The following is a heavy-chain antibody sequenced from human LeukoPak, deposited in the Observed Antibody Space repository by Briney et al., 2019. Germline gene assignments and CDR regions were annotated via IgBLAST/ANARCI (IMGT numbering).Heavy chain of an antibody. CDR2: IYYSGST. CDR3: ATIDFWSGYYYFDY. CDR1: GGSISSGDYY. J-gene: IGHJ4*02. D-gene: IGHD3-3*01. V-gene: IGHV4-30-4*01. Sequence: SETLSLTCTVSGGSISSGDYYWSWIRQPPGKGPKWIGYIYYSGSTYYNPSLKSRVTISVDTSKNQFSLKLSSVTAADTAVYYCATIDFWSGYYYFDYWGQGTLVTVSS.